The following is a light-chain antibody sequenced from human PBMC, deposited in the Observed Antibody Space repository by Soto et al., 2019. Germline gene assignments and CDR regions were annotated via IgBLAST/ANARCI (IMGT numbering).Light chain of an antibody. V-gene: IGKV3-15*01. CDR2: DAI. J-gene: IGKJ4*01. Sequence: MSQSPATLSVSLGERVTLSCRASQNIHNHMSWFLQKPGQTPRLLIYDAIIRAPDVPARFSGSWSGTEFTLTIYSLRFQDFTVYGSQQYDAWPLTVGGGTEVQIK. CDR3: QQYDAWPLT. CDR1: QNIHNH.